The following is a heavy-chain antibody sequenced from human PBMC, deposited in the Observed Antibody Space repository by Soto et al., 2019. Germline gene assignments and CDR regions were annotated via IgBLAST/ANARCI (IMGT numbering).Heavy chain of an antibody. D-gene: IGHD3-22*01. V-gene: IGHV4-59*08. CDR3: AGQYPFDSSGYHLNF. Sequence: LETLSLTCTVSSAPIIKYYWGWVRQAPGRGLEWIGFTHYSGYINYSPSLRSRVTMSVDPSQNQFSLKLTSVTAADAAVYYCAGQYPFDSSGYHLNFWGLGTLVTVSS. CDR1: SAPIIKYY. CDR2: THYSGYI. J-gene: IGHJ4*02.